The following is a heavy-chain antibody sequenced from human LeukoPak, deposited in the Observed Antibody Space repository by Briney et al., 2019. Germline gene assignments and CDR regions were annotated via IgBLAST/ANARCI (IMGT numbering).Heavy chain of an antibody. Sequence: SETLSLTCTVSGGSISNYYWSWIRQPPGKGLEWIGYIYYSGSTNYNPSLKSRVTISVDTSKNQFSLKLSSVTAADTAVYYCARRPWPYYYFDYWGQGTLVTVSS. V-gene: IGHV4-59*08. CDR1: GGSISNYY. CDR2: IYYSGST. CDR3: ARRPWPYYYFDY. J-gene: IGHJ4*02. D-gene: IGHD3-10*01.